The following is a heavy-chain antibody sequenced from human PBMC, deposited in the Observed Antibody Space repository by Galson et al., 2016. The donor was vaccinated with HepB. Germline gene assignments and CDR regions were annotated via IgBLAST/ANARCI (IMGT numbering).Heavy chain of an antibody. CDR1: GVTFSNDY. J-gene: IGHJ3*02. D-gene: IGHD3-22*01. V-gene: IGHV3-7*01. Sequence: SLRLSCAASGVTFSNDYMSWVRQAPGKGLEWVANINQDGSEKYYVDSVKGRFTISRDNAKNSLYLQMNSLRAEDTAVYYCASAYYDSSGYWAPFDIWGQGTMVTVSS. CDR2: INQDGSEK. CDR3: ASAYYDSSGYWAPFDI.